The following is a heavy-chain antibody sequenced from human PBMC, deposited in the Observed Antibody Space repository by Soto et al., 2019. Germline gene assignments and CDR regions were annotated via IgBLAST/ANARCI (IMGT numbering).Heavy chain of an antibody. Sequence: SETLSLTCTVSGGSISSYHWSWIRQSAGKGLEWIGRIYTSGNTHYNPSLKSRVTVSIDTSKNQFFLTVNTVTAADSAVYYCARESGDNWDYEAYWGQGTPVTVSS. CDR2: IYTSGNT. CDR1: GGSISSYH. D-gene: IGHD1-7*01. CDR3: ARESGDNWDYEAY. J-gene: IGHJ4*02. V-gene: IGHV4-4*07.